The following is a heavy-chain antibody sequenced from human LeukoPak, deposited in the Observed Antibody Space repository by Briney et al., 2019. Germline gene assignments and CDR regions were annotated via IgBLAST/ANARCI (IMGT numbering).Heavy chain of an antibody. CDR1: GFTFSSYW. V-gene: IGHV3-74*01. J-gene: IGHJ4*02. D-gene: IGHD1-26*01. CDR3: VRDTGSYYYDH. Sequence: GGSLRLSCAASGFTFSSYWMHWVRQAPGKGLVWVSRINSDGSNTDYADSVKGRVTIFRDNAKNTLYLQMNSLRAEDTAVYHCVRDTGSYYYDHWGQGTLVTVSS. CDR2: INSDGSNT.